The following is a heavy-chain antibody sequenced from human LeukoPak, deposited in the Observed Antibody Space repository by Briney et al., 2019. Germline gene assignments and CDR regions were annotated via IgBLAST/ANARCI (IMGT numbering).Heavy chain of an antibody. CDR1: GFFFDEFA. J-gene: IGHJ6*02. CDR3: VKASPTSTQGMDV. Sequence: GGSLRLSCAASGFFFDEFAMHWVRQVQGKGLEWVSEISGNGFTIGYAESVKGRFTISRDNAKDSLYLQMDSLRPEDTALYYCVKASPTSTQGMDVWGQGTSVTVSS. CDR2: ISGNGFTI. D-gene: IGHD3-16*01. V-gene: IGHV3-9*01.